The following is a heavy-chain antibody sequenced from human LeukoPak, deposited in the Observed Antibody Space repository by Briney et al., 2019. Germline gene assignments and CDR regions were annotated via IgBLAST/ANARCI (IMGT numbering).Heavy chain of an antibody. J-gene: IGHJ4*02. V-gene: IGHV3-74*01. CDR1: GFTFSSYW. CDR3: ARDHGWSPDY. Sequence: GGSLRLSCAASGFTFSSYWMYWVRQAPGKGLVWVSRINGDGSSTSYADSVKGRFTISRDNAKNSLYLQMNSLRVEDTAVYYCARDHGWSPDYWGQGTQVTVSS. D-gene: IGHD1-26*01. CDR2: INGDGSST.